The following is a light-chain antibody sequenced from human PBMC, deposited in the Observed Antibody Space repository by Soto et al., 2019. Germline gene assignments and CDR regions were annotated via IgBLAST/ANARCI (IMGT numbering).Light chain of an antibody. J-gene: IGLJ1*01. Sequence: QSVLTQPASVSGSPGQSITISCTGTSSDVGGFHSVSWYQQHPGKAPKLIIYEVSNRPSGVSNRFSGSKSGNTASLTISGLQTGDEADYYCSSYTTSSTDVFGTGTKATV. CDR2: EVS. CDR3: SSYTTSSTDV. V-gene: IGLV2-14*01. CDR1: SSDVGGFHS.